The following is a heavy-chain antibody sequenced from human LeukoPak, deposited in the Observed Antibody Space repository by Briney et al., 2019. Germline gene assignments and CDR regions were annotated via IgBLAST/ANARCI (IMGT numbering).Heavy chain of an antibody. Sequence: PSETLSLTCTVSGGSISYNYWSWIRQPPGKGLEWIGYIYYSGSTNYNPSFKSRVTMSVDTSKNQFSLKLSSVTAADTAVYYCARQGSITIFNYWGQGTLVTVSS. CDR3: ARQGSITIFNY. V-gene: IGHV4-59*08. D-gene: IGHD3-3*01. J-gene: IGHJ4*02. CDR1: GGSISYNY. CDR2: IYYSGST.